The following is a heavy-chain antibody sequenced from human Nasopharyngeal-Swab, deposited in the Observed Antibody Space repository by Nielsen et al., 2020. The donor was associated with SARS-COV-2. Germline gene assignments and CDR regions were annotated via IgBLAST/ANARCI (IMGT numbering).Heavy chain of an antibody. CDR1: GGSISSSSYY. CDR2: IYYSGST. CDR3: VGSSWYGDYYYYYGMDV. V-gene: IGHV4-39*07. Sequence: SETLSLTCTVSGGSISSSSYYWGWIRQPPGKGLDWIGSIYYSGSTYYNPSLKSRVTISVDTSKNQFSLKLSSVTAADTVVYYCVGSSWYGDYYYYYGMDVWGQGTTVTVSS. D-gene: IGHD6-13*01. J-gene: IGHJ6*02.